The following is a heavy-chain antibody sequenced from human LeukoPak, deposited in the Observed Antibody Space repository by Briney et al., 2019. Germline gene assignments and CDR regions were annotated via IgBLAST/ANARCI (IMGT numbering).Heavy chain of an antibody. V-gene: IGHV3-21*01. CDR2: ISSSSSYI. D-gene: IGHD4-17*01. CDR1: GFTFSSYS. J-gene: IGHJ4*02. Sequence: GGSLRLSCAASGFTFSSYSKNWVRQAPGEALEWVSSISSSSSYIYYADSVKGRFTISRDNAKNSLYLQMNSLRAEDTAVYYCARDDTVTTYDYWGQGTLVTVSS. CDR3: ARDDTVTTYDY.